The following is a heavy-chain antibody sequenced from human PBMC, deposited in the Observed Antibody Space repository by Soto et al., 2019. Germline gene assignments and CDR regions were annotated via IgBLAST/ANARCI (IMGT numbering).Heavy chain of an antibody. CDR3: ARAMVRGVPYYYYGMDV. V-gene: IGHV4-30-2*01. CDR1: GGSISSGGYS. Sequence: QLQLQESGSGLVKPSQTLSLTCAVSGGSISSGGYSWSWIRQPPGKGLEWIGYIYHSGSTYYNPSLKSRVTISVDRSKNQFSLKLSSVTAADTAVYYCARAMVRGVPYYYYGMDVWGQGTTVTVSS. CDR2: IYHSGST. D-gene: IGHD3-10*01. J-gene: IGHJ6*02.